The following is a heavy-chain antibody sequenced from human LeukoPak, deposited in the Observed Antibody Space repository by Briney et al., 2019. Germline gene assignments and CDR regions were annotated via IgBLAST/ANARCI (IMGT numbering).Heavy chain of an antibody. V-gene: IGHV4-61*01. CDR2: FYYSGST. CDR1: GYSISSGYY. CDR3: ARDSARGNYFDY. J-gene: IGHJ4*02. D-gene: IGHD6-6*01. Sequence: PSETLSLTCTVSGYSISSGYYWGWIRQPPGKGLEWIGYFYYSGSTNYNPSLKSRVTILVDTSKNQVSLRLSSVTAADTAVYYCARDSARGNYFDYWGQGTLVTVSS.